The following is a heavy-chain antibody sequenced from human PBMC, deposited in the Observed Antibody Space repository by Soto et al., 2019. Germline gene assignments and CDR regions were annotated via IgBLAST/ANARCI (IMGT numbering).Heavy chain of an antibody. J-gene: IGHJ4*02. Sequence: QLQLRESGPGLVKPSETLSLTCTVSGGSIISNNHYWGWIRQPPGKGLEWIGNIYYSGTTYYNPSLKSRVTMSVDTSKGQFSLKLSSMTVADTAVYFWARRSTISRGFDYWGQGTLVTVSS. D-gene: IGHD3-9*01. CDR3: ARRSTISRGFDY. CDR1: GGSIISNNHY. V-gene: IGHV4-39*01. CDR2: IYYSGTT.